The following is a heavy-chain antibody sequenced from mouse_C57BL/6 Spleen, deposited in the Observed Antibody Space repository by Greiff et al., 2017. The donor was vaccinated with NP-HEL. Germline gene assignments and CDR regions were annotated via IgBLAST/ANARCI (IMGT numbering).Heavy chain of an antibody. D-gene: IGHD2-1*01. CDR2: IYPGSGST. Sequence: QVQLQQPGAELVKPGASVKMSCKASGYTFTSYWITWVKQRPGQGLEWIGDIYPGSGSTNYNEKFKSKATLTVDTSSSTAYMQLSSLTSEDSAVYYCASGATGNFYCYFDVWGKGTTVTVSS. CDR3: ASGATGNFYCYFDV. J-gene: IGHJ1*03. V-gene: IGHV1-55*01. CDR1: GYTFTSYW.